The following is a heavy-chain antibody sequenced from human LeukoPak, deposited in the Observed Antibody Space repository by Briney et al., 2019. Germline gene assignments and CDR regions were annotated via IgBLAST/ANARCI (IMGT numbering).Heavy chain of an antibody. V-gene: IGHV1-46*01. J-gene: IGHJ4*02. CDR2: INPTGGNI. CDR1: GYTFTRYD. D-gene: IGHD3-22*01. CDR3: ARDGWFYYDSSYYSGFDY. Sequence: RASVKVSCKASGYTFTRYDMHCVRQAPGQGLEWMGIINPTGGNINYAQKFQGRVTMTRDTSTSTVYMELSSLRSEDTAVYYCARDGWFYYDSSYYSGFDYWGQGTLVTVSS.